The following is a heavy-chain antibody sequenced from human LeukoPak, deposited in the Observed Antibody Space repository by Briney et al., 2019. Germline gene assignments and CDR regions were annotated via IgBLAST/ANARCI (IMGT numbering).Heavy chain of an antibody. Sequence: SVKVSCKASGGTFSSYAISWVRQAPGQGLEWMGGIIPIFGTANYAQKFQGRVTITADKSTSTAYMELSSLRSEDTAVYYCARSSGTYYDILTGYYLFGYWGQGTLVTVSS. V-gene: IGHV1-69*06. CDR2: IIPIFGTA. CDR1: GGTFSSYA. D-gene: IGHD3-9*01. J-gene: IGHJ4*02. CDR3: ARSSGTYYDILTGYYLFGY.